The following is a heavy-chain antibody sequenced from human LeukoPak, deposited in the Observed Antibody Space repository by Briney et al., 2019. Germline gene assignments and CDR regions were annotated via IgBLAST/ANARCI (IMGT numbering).Heavy chain of an antibody. J-gene: IGHJ4*02. CDR1: GFTFSSYA. Sequence: GRSLRLSCAASGFTFSSYAMHWVRQAPGKGLEWVAVISYDGSNKYYADSVKGRFTISRDNSKNTLYLQVNSLRAEDTAVYYCARADGYFGGFDYWGQGTLVTVSS. V-gene: IGHV3-30*04. CDR3: ARADGYFGGFDY. D-gene: IGHD5-24*01. CDR2: ISYDGSNK.